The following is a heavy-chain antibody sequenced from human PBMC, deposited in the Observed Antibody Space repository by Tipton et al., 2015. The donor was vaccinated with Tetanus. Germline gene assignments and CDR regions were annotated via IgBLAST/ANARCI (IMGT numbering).Heavy chain of an antibody. CDR1: GYTFTSYG. CDR3: ASGSSIMNGLDV. D-gene: IGHD2-2*01. V-gene: IGHV1-8*02. CDR2: LNPKSGSA. Sequence: QSGAEVKKPGASVKVSCKASGYTFTSYGLNWVRKAAGRGFEWMGWLNPKSGSAAYAPRFQDRVTMTTNTSITTAFMEVASLTYEDTAVYYYASGSSIMNGLDVWGHGTSVTVSS. J-gene: IGHJ6*02.